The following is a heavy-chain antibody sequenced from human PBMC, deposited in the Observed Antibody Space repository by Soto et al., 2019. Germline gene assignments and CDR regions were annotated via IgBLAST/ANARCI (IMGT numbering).Heavy chain of an antibody. CDR1: GGTFSSYT. D-gene: IGHD1-26*01. J-gene: IGHJ4*02. CDR2: IIPILGIA. Sequence: VKVSCKASGGTFSSYTISWVRQAPGQGLEWMGRIIPILGIANYAQKFQGRVTITADKSTSTAYMELSSLRSEDTAVYYCARDSSGWEPDYWGQGTLVTVSS. CDR3: ARDSSGWEPDY. V-gene: IGHV1-69*10.